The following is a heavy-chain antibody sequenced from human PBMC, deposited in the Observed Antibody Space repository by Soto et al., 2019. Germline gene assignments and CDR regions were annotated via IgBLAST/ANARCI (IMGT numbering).Heavy chain of an antibody. Sequence: QVQLVQSGAEVKKPGSSVKVSCKASGGTFSSYAISWVRQAPGQGLEWMGGIIPIFGTANYAQKFQGRVTITAEESTSTAYMELSRLRSEDTAVYYCARRYCSGDSCYYYGMDVLGQGTTVTVYS. CDR3: ARRYCSGDSCYYYGMDV. D-gene: IGHD2-15*01. V-gene: IGHV1-69*12. CDR2: IIPIFGTA. CDR1: GGTFSSYA. J-gene: IGHJ6*02.